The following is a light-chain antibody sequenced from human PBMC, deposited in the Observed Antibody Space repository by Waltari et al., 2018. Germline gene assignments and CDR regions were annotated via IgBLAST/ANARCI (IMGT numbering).Light chain of an antibody. CDR3: QQYDTYPWT. V-gene: IGKV1-5*03. Sequence: DIQMPQSPSTLSASVGARASITCRASQSVKNNLAWYQQKPGKAPNLLIYKASSLQSGVPSRFSGSGSGTEFALTINSLQPDDFATYYCQQYDTYPWTFGHGTKVEIK. J-gene: IGKJ1*01. CDR1: QSVKNN. CDR2: KAS.